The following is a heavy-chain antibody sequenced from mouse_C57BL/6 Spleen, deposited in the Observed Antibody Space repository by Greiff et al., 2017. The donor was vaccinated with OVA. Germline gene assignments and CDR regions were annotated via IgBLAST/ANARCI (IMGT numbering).Heavy chain of an antibody. V-gene: IGHV1-64*01. CDR3: AREGYSNYLYYFDY. D-gene: IGHD2-5*01. J-gene: IGHJ2*01. CDR2: IHPNSGST. Sequence: VQLQQPGAELVKPGASVKLSCKASGYTFTSYWMHWVKQRPGQGLEWIGMIHPNSGSTNYNEKFKSKATLTVDKSSSTAYMQLSSLTSEDSAVYYCAREGYSNYLYYFDYWGQGTTLTVSS. CDR1: GYTFTSYW.